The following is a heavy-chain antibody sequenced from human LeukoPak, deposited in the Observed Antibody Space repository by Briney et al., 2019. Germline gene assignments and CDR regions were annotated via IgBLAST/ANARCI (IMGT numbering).Heavy chain of an antibody. CDR1: GDSINSYY. Sequence: SETLSLTCTVSGDSINSYYWSWIRQPPGKGLERIGYIYYSGSTNYNPSLKSRVTISVDTSKNQFSLKLSSVTAADTAVYFCARGPYSYDSSGAFDIWGQGTMVTVSS. D-gene: IGHD3-22*01. CDR2: IYYSGST. J-gene: IGHJ3*02. CDR3: ARGPYSYDSSGAFDI. V-gene: IGHV4-59*08.